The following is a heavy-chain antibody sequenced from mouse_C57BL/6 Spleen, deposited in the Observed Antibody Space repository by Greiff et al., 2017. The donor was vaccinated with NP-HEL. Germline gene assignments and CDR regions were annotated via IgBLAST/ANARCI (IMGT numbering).Heavy chain of an antibody. CDR2: ISSGSSTI. J-gene: IGHJ4*01. CDR1: GFTFSDYG. CDR3: AKGGDAMDY. V-gene: IGHV5-17*01. Sequence: DVKLVESGGGLVKPGGSLELSCAASGFTFSDYGMHWVRQAPEKGLEWVAYISSGSSTIYYADTVKGRFTISRDNAKNTLFLQMTSLRSEDTAMYYCAKGGDAMDYWGQGTSVTVSS.